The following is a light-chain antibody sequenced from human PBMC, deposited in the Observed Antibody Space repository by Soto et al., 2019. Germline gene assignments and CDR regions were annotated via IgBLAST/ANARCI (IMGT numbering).Light chain of an antibody. Sequence: EIVLTQSPGTPSLSQGERATLSCRASQSFRSSYLTWYHPKPGQAPRLLIVGASSRATGTPDRISGSGSGTDYTLTINRLEPEDFGVYYCQQYGDTAFTFGAATTVEIK. CDR1: QSFRSSY. CDR2: GAS. J-gene: IGKJ3*01. CDR3: QQYGDTAFT. V-gene: IGKV3-20*01.